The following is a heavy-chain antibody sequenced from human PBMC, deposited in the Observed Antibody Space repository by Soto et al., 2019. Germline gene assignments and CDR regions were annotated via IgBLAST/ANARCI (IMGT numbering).Heavy chain of an antibody. D-gene: IGHD2-15*01. CDR1: GYSFTSYW. CDR3: ARRWSGGSCYRQSAFDI. J-gene: IGHJ3*02. CDR2: IDPSDSYT. Sequence: GESLKISCKGSGYSFTSYWISWVRQMPGKGLEWMGRIDPSDSYTNYSPSFQGHVTISADKSISTAYLQWSSLKASDTAMYYCARRWSGGSCYRQSAFDIWGQGTMVTRLL. V-gene: IGHV5-10-1*01.